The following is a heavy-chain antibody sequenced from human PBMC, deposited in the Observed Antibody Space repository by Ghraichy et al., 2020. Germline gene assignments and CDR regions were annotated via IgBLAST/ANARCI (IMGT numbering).Heavy chain of an antibody. CDR2: ISGSGEST. D-gene: IGHD2-8*01. CDR1: GFPFSNYA. CDR3: AKRYWENTDGFLPLDY. J-gene: IGHJ4*02. Sequence: GESLNISCAASGFPFSNYAMSWIRQAAGKGLEWVSTISGSGESTYYADSVKGRFTISRDNSQTTLSLQMNSLRVEDTAVYYCAKRYWENTDGFLPLDYWGQGTLVTVSS. V-gene: IGHV3-23*01.